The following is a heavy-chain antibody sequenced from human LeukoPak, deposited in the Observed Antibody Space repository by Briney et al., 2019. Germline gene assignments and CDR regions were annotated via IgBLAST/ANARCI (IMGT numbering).Heavy chain of an antibody. J-gene: IGHJ4*02. D-gene: IGHD6-19*01. CDR1: GGSISSGDYY. CDR3: ATGIAVAGKIDY. CDR2: IYYSGST. V-gene: IGHV4-30-4*01. Sequence: SETLSLTCTVSGGSISSGDYYWSRIRQPPGKGLEWTGYIYYSGSTYYNPSLKSRFTRAVDTSKHQFSLKLSSVTAADTAVYYCATGIAVAGKIDYWDQGTLVTVSS.